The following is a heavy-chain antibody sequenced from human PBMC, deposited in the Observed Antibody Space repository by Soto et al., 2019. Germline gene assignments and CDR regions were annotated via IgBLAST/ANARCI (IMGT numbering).Heavy chain of an antibody. CDR1: RFTFSSYW. D-gene: IGHD3-10*01. Sequence: GGSLRLSCAASRFTFSSYWMTWVRRAPGKGLEWVSYISSSSSTIYYADSVKGRFTISRDNAKNSLYLQMNSLRAEDTAVYFCARANYYGSPGDFDFWGQGTLVTVSS. CDR2: ISSSSSTI. J-gene: IGHJ4*02. CDR3: ARANYYGSPGDFDF. V-gene: IGHV3-48*01.